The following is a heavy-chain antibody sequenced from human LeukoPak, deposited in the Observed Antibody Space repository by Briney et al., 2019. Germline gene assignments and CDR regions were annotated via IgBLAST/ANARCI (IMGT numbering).Heavy chain of an antibody. J-gene: IGHJ4*02. CDR2: INPNSGGT. CDR1: GYTFTGYY. CDR3: AREVVLLWFGERFDY. Sequence: ASVKVSCKASGYTFTGYYMHWVRQAPGQGLEWMGWINPNSGGTNYAQKFQGRVTMTRDTSISTAYMELSRLRSDDTAVYYCAREVVLLWFGERFDYWGQGTLVTVSS. D-gene: IGHD3-10*01. V-gene: IGHV1-2*02.